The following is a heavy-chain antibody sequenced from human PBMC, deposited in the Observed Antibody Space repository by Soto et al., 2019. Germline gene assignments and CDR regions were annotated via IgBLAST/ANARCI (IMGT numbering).Heavy chain of an antibody. CDR2: ISDSSSTI. D-gene: IGHD2-15*01. CDR1: GFTFSSYS. Sequence: EVQLVESGGGLVQPRGSLRLSCAASGFTFSSYSVNWVRQAPGKGLEWISYISDSSSTIYYADSVKGRFTISRDNAKNSLYLQMNSLRAEDTAVYYCARSYCSGGSCYDYWGQGTLVTVSS. J-gene: IGHJ4*02. V-gene: IGHV3-48*01. CDR3: ARSYCSGGSCYDY.